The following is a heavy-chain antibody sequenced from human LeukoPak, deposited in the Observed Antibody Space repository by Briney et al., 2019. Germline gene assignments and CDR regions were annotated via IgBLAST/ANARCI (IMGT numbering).Heavy chain of an antibody. J-gene: IGHJ4*02. CDR2: IKSKADGGTT. D-gene: IGHD3-3*01. V-gene: IGHV3-15*01. Sequence: GGSLRLSCVASGFTFTNAWMTWVRQAPGKGMEWVGRIKSKADGGTTDYVASVKGRFIISRNDSKDTMYLQMNSLKIEDTGVYYCTTDKDFWGGYQDFWGQGILVSVSS. CDR1: GFTFTNAW. CDR3: TTDKDFWGGYQDF.